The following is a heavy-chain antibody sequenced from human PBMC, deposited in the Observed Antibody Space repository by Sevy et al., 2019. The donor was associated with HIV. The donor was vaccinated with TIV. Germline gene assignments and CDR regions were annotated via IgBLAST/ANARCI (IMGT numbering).Heavy chain of an antibody. V-gene: IGHV3-30*18. CDR2: LSYDGREK. CDR1: GFTFSTYG. J-gene: IGHJ4*02. Sequence: GGSLRLSCAASGFTFSTYGMHWVRQAPGKGLEWVAVLSYDGREKYYGNSVKGRLTMSRDNSKNTVYLQMNSLRDEDTAVYYCAKVGPHCSGGTCYHPLFDYCGQGTLVTVSS. D-gene: IGHD2-15*01. CDR3: AKVGPHCSGGTCYHPLFDY.